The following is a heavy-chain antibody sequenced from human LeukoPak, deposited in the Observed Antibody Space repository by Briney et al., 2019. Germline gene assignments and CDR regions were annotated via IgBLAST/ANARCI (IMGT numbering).Heavy chain of an antibody. V-gene: IGHV1-2*02. CDR2: INPNSGGT. Sequence: ASVKVSCKASGYTFTGYYMHWVRQAPGQGLEWMGWINPNSGGTNYAQKFQGRVTMTRDTSISTAYMELSRLRSDDTAVYYCARDLKPYSTFDYWGQGTLVTVSS. CDR1: GYTFTGYY. CDR3: ARDLKPYSTFDY. D-gene: IGHD6-13*01. J-gene: IGHJ4*02.